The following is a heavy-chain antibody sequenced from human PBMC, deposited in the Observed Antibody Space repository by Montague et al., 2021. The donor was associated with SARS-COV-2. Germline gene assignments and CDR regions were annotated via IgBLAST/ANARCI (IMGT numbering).Heavy chain of an antibody. D-gene: IGHD2-2*02. CDR2: IYHSGST. Sequence: SETLSLTCAVSGGSISSSNWWSWVRQPPGQGLEWIGEIYHSGSTNYNPSLKSRVTISVDTSKNQFSLKLSSVTAADTAVYYCASLTLGYCSSTSCYSDWFDPWGQGTLVTVSS. CDR1: GGSISSSNW. CDR3: ASLTLGYCSSTSCYSDWFDP. J-gene: IGHJ5*02. V-gene: IGHV4-4*02.